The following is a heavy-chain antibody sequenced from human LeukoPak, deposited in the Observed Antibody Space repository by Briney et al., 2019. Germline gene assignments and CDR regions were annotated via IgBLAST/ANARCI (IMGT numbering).Heavy chain of an antibody. D-gene: IGHD6-19*01. CDR2: ISGSYGIT. CDR3: AKDPAGSTLNWFDP. V-gene: IGHV3-23*01. Sequence: PVGSLRLSCAASGFTISTFAMSWVRQAPGKGLKWVSGISGSYGITYYVDSVKGRFTISRDNSKNTLFLQMNSLRAEDTAVYYCAKDPAGSTLNWFDPWGQGTLVTVSS. J-gene: IGHJ5*02. CDR1: GFTISTFA.